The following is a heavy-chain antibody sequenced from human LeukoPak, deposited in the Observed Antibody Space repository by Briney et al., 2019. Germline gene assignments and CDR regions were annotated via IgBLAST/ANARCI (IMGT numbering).Heavy chain of an antibody. CDR1: GGSISSGGYY. V-gene: IGHV4-30-2*01. CDR3: ATLGFSSGYYYYFDH. D-gene: IGHD3-22*01. Sequence: SETLSLTCTVSGGSISSGGYYWSWIRQPPGKGLEWIGYIYHSGITYYNPSLKSRVTISVDTSKNQFSLKLSSVTAADTAVYYCATLGFSSGYYYYFDHWGQGTLVTVSS. J-gene: IGHJ4*02. CDR2: IYHSGIT.